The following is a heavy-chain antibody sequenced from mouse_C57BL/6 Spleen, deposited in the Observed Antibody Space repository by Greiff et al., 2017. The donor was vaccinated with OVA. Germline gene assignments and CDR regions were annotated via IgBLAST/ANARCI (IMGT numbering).Heavy chain of an antibody. V-gene: IGHV5-16*01. CDR2: INYDGSST. CDR3: ARDRGPSWDYFDY. Sequence: EVKLMESEGGLVQPGSSMKLSCTASGFTFSDYYMAWVRQVPEKGLEWVANINYDGSSTYYPDSLKSSVIISRDNSKNILYLQMSSLKSEDTATYYCARDRGPSWDYFDYWGQGTTLTVSS. D-gene: IGHD4-1*01. J-gene: IGHJ2*01. CDR1: GFTFSDYY.